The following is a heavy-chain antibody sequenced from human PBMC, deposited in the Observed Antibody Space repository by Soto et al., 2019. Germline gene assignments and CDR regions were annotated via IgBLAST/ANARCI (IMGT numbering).Heavy chain of an antibody. Sequence: GGSLRLSCAASGFTFSSYGMHWVRQAPGKGLEWVAVISYDGSNKYYADSVKGRFTISRDNSKNTLYLQMNSLRAEDTAVYYCAKAFRTPGIAAAGAYYFDYWGQGTLVTVSS. J-gene: IGHJ4*02. D-gene: IGHD6-13*01. CDR1: GFTFSSYG. CDR3: AKAFRTPGIAAAGAYYFDY. CDR2: ISYDGSNK. V-gene: IGHV3-30*18.